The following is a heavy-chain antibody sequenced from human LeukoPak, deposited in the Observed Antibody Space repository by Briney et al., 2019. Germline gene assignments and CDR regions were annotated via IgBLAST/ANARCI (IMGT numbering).Heavy chain of an antibody. D-gene: IGHD1-26*01. Sequence: SVKVSCKASGGTFSSYAISWVRQAPGQGLEWMGRIILILGIANYEQKFQGRVTITADKSTSTAYMELSSLRSEDPAVYYCARVIVGATGYYFDYWGQGTLVTVSS. V-gene: IGHV1-69*04. CDR2: IILILGIA. CDR1: GGTFSSYA. CDR3: ARVIVGATGYYFDY. J-gene: IGHJ4*02.